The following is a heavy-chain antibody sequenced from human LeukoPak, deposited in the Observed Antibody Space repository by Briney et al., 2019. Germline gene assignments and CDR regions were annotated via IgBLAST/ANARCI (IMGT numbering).Heavy chain of an antibody. V-gene: IGHV3-23*01. D-gene: IGHD6-6*01. J-gene: IGHJ4*02. CDR2: ITGSGGNT. CDR3: VRGLDYFDY. Sequence: GGSLRLSCAASGFIFSNYAMGWGRQARGKGLEWVSSITGSGGNTYYADSVKGRFTFSRDNSKNTLHLQMNSLRAEDTAVYYCVRGLDYFDYWGQGTLVTVSS. CDR1: GFIFSNYA.